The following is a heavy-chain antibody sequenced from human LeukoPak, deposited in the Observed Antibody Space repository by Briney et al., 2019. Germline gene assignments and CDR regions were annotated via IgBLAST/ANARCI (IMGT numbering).Heavy chain of an antibody. CDR1: GGSISSGGYY. CDR3: ARGGTVTTPNY. CDR2: IYYTGST. V-gene: IGHV4-31*03. Sequence: SQTLSLTCTVSGGSISSGGYYWNWIRQHPGKGLEWLGCIYYTGSTYYNPSLKSRVTISVDTSKNQFSLNLSSVTAADTAVYYCARGGTVTTPNYWGQGTLVTVSS. D-gene: IGHD4-17*01. J-gene: IGHJ4*02.